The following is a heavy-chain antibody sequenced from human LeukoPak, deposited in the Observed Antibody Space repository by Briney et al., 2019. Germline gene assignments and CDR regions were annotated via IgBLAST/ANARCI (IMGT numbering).Heavy chain of an antibody. CDR3: AADTGSYRGLEY. J-gene: IGHJ4*02. CDR2: INRDGSEE. CDR1: GFTFNNYW. Sequence: GGSLRLSCAASGFTFNNYWMNWVRQAPGKGLEWVANINRDGSEEYYVNSVKGRFIISRDNAKNSLYLQMNSLRAEDTAVYYCAADTGSYRGLEYWGQGTPVTASS. D-gene: IGHD3-16*02. V-gene: IGHV3-7*05.